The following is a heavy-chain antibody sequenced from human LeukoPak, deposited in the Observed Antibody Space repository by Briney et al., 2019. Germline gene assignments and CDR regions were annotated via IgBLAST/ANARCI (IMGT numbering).Heavy chain of an antibody. CDR3: ARQDIKQWLGTYYFDH. Sequence: SETLSLTCTVSGGSISSSSYYWGWIRQPPGKGLEWIGSIYYSGSTYYNPSLKSRVTISVDTSKNQFSLKLSSVTAADTAVYYCARQDIKQWLGTYYFDHWGQGTLVTVSS. V-gene: IGHV4-39*01. CDR2: IYYSGST. D-gene: IGHD6-19*01. J-gene: IGHJ4*02. CDR1: GGSISSSSYY.